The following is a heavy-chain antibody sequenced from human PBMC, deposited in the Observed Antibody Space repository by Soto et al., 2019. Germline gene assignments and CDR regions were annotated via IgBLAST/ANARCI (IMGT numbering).Heavy chain of an antibody. D-gene: IGHD3-3*01. V-gene: IGHV4-4*02. J-gene: IGHJ6*02. CDR3: ARDRRVLRFWEWLPDYYYYGMDV. CDR2: IYHSGST. CDR1: GGSISSSNW. Sequence: QVQLQESGPGLVKPSGTLSLTCAVSGGSISSSNWWSWVRKPPGKGLEWIGEIYHSGSTNYNPSRKSRVTRSVDKSKNQFSLKLSSVTAADTAVYYCARDRRVLRFWEWLPDYYYYGMDVWGQGTTFTVSS.